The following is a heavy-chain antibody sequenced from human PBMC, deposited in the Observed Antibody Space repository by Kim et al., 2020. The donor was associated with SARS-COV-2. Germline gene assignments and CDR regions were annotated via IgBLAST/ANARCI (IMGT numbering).Heavy chain of an antibody. CDR2: IWYDGSNK. CDR3: ARDPWYYYDSSGYYFDY. Sequence: GGSLRLSCAASGFTFSSYGMHWVRQAPGKGLEWVAVIWYDGSNKYYADSVKGQFTISRDNSKNTLYLQMNSLRAEDTAVYYCARDPWYYYDSSGYYFDYWGQGTLVTVSS. CDR1: GFTFSSYG. V-gene: IGHV3-33*01. J-gene: IGHJ4*02. D-gene: IGHD3-22*01.